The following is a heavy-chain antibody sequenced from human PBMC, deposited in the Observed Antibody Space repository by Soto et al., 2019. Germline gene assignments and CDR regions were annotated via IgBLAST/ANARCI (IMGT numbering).Heavy chain of an antibody. CDR2: ISGSGGST. D-gene: IGHD3-3*01. V-gene: IGHV3-23*01. CDR1: GFTFSSYA. Sequence: GGSLRLSCAASGFTFSSYAMSWVRQAPGKGLEWVSAISGSGGSTYYADSVKGRFTISRDNSKNTLYLQMNSLRAEDTAVYYCAKDGGTYDFWSSYYSAGADNWFDPWGQGTLVTVSS. J-gene: IGHJ5*02. CDR3: AKDGGTYDFWSSYYSAGADNWFDP.